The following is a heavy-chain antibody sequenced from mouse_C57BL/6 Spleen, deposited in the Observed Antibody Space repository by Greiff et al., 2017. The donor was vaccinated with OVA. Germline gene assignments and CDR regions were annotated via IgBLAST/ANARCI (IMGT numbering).Heavy chain of an antibody. Sequence: QVQLQQPGAELVRPGSSVKLSCKASGYTFTSYWMHWVKQRPIQGLEWIGNIDPSDSETHYNQKFKDKATLTVDKSSSTAYMQLSSLTSEDSAVYYCARDPAYYSNPYYAMDYWGQGTSVTVSS. CDR2: IDPSDSET. CDR3: ARDPAYYSNPYYAMDY. D-gene: IGHD2-5*01. V-gene: IGHV1-52*01. CDR1: GYTFTSYW. J-gene: IGHJ4*01.